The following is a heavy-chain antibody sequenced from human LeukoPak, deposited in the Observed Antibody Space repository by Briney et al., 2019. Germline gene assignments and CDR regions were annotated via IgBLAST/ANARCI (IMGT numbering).Heavy chain of an antibody. J-gene: IGHJ4*02. V-gene: IGHV2-5*01. Sequence: SGPTLLKPTQTLTLTSTFSGFSLSSPGVGVGWIRQPPGKALEWLALVYWSDAKRYSPSLRGRLTIAKDSDKNQVVLTMTKMDPVDTATYYCAQKDADTTMVPHYWGQGILVTVSS. CDR3: AQKDADTTMVPHY. CDR2: VYWSDAK. CDR1: GFSLSSPGVG. D-gene: IGHD5-18*01.